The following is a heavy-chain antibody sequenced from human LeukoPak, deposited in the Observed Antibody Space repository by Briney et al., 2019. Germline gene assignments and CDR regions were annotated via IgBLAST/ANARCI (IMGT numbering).Heavy chain of an antibody. Sequence: GGSLRLSCAASGFTFSSYWMSWVRQAPGKGLEWVANIKQDGSEKYYVDSVKGRFTISRDNSKNTLYLQLSSLRVEDTAVYYCIKDRIGTWSFDHWGQGTLLTVSS. CDR1: GFTFSSYW. J-gene: IGHJ4*02. V-gene: IGHV3-7*01. D-gene: IGHD1-26*01. CDR2: IKQDGSEK. CDR3: IKDRIGTWSFDH.